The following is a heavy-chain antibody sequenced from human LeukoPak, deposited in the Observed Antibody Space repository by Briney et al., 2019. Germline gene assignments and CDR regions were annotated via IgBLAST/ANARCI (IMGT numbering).Heavy chain of an antibody. J-gene: IGHJ3*02. CDR1: GFTVSSNY. D-gene: IGHD3-3*01. CDR3: ARDYDRRAFDI. CDR2: IYSGGST. Sequence: GGSQRLCCAASGFTVSSNYMSWVRQAPGKGLEWVSVIYSGGSTYYADSVKGRFTISRDNGRNTLDLQMNSLRAEDTAVYYWARDYDRRAFDIWGQGTMVTVSS. V-gene: IGHV3-53*01.